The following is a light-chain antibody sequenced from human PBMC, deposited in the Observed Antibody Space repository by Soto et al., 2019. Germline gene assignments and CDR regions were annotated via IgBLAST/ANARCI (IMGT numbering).Light chain of an antibody. V-gene: IGKV1-5*01. J-gene: IGKJ1*01. CDR1: QYVSTW. CDR3: QQYHDYET. Sequence: DILLTQSPSTLSASVGDTVTLTCRASQYVSTWLAWYQQRPGKAPKLLIYDAHTLESGVPSRFTGGGAGTEFTLTISSLQPDDFATYYCQQYHDYETFGQGTKVEFK. CDR2: DAH.